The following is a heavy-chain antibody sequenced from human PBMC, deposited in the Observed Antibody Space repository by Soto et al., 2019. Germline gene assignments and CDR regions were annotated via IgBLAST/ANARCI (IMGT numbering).Heavy chain of an antibody. CDR3: ARGLILWFGELSRRGGYYYYMDV. V-gene: IGHV4-34*02. CDR1: GGSFSGYQ. CDR2: INDSGDI. J-gene: IGHJ6*03. D-gene: IGHD3-10*01. Sequence: QVQLQQWGAGLLKPSETLSLTCAVYGGSFSGYQWSWIRQTPGKVLEWIGGINDSGDINYNPSLKSRVTILVDAAKKQISLKLSSVTAADTAVYYCARGLILWFGELSRRGGYYYYMDVWGKGTTVTVSS.